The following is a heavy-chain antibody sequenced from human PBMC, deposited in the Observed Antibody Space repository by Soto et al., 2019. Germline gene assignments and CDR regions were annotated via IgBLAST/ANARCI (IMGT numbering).Heavy chain of an antibody. CDR3: ARDAWGLLWFGEFPYGMDV. CDR2: IYYSGST. CDR1: GGSVSSGSYY. V-gene: IGHV4-61*01. D-gene: IGHD3-10*01. Sequence: PSETLSLTCTVSGGSVSSGSYYWSWIRQPPGKGLEWIGYIYYSGSTNYNPSLKSRVTISVDTSKNQFSLKLSSVTAADTAVYYCARDAWGLLWFGEFPYGMDVWGQGTTVTVSS. J-gene: IGHJ6*02.